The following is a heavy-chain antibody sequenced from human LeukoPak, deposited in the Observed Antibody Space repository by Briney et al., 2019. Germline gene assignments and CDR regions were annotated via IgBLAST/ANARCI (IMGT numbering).Heavy chain of an antibody. CDR1: GYTFTSYY. CDR2: INPSGGST. Sequence: ASVKVSRKASGYTFTSYYMHWVRQAPGQGREWMGIINPSGGSTSYAQKFQGRVTMTRDTSTSTVYMELSSLRSEDTAVYYCASLGGSGSYFGLSVDYWGQGTLVTVSS. D-gene: IGHD3-10*01. V-gene: IGHV1-46*01. CDR3: ASLGGSGSYFGLSVDY. J-gene: IGHJ4*02.